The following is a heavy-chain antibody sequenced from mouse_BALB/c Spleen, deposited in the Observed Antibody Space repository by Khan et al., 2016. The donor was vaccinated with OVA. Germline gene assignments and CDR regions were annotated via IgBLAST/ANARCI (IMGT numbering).Heavy chain of an antibody. J-gene: IGHJ2*01. D-gene: IGHD2-14*01. CDR3: ARWNYRYDGYFDY. CDR2: ISYSDST. Sequence: EVQLQESGPSLVKPSQTLSLTCSVTGDSITSGYWNWIRRFPGNKLEYMGYISYSDSTFYNPSLKSRISITRDTSKNQYYLQLNSVPTEYTAIYYCARWNYRYDGYFDYWGQGTTLTVSS. V-gene: IGHV3-8*02. CDR1: GDSITSGY.